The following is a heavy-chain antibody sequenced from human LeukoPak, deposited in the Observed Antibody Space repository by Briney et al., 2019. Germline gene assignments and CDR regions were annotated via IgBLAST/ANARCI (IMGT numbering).Heavy chain of an antibody. CDR3: ARAGVGVSYYYDSSGYD. Sequence: GASVKVSCKASGYTFTGYYIHWVRQAPGQGLEWMGRINPNSGGTNYAQKFQGRVTMTRDTSISTAYMELSRLRSDDTAVYYCARAGVGVSYYYDSSGYDWGQGTLVTVSS. CDR2: INPNSGGT. D-gene: IGHD3-22*01. J-gene: IGHJ4*02. CDR1: GYTFTGYY. V-gene: IGHV1-2*06.